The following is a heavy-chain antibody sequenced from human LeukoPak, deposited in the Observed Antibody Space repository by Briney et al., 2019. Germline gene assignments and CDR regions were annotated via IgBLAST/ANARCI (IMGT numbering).Heavy chain of an antibody. Sequence: PGGSLRLSCAASGFTFSASSMHWVRQAPGKGLEWVAVISYDGSNKYYADSVKGRFTISRDNSKSTLYLQMNSLRAEDTALYYCALSNSWSYFDYWGQGTLVTVSS. CDR1: GFTFSASS. CDR2: ISYDGSNK. CDR3: ALSNSWSYFDY. J-gene: IGHJ4*02. D-gene: IGHD6-13*01. V-gene: IGHV3-30-3*01.